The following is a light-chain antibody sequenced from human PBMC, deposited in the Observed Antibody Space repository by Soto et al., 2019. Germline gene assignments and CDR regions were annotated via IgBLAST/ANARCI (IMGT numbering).Light chain of an antibody. CDR1: QGVSRK. CDR3: QQYHTWPIT. J-gene: IGKJ4*01. Sequence: DMVLTHSRATLSVAPGERVTFSCRASQGVSRKLAWYQHKPGQAPRLLISGASTGATGIPARFSGSGSGTEFTLTISSLQSEDCAIYYCQQYHTWPITFGGGTKVDI. V-gene: IGKV3-15*01. CDR2: GAS.